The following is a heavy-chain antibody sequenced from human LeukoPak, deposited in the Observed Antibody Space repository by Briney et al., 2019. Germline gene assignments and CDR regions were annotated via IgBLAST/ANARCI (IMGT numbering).Heavy chain of an antibody. V-gene: IGHV3-21*01. CDR1: GFTFSSYS. CDR2: ISSSSSYI. J-gene: IGHJ6*02. CDR3: GRPRRPVYYYYGMDV. Sequence: GGSLRLSCAASGFTFSSYSMNRVRQAPGKGLEWVSSISSSSSYIYYADSVKGRFTISRDNAKNSLYLQMNSLRAEDTAVYYCGRPRRPVYYYYGMDVWGQGTTVTVSS.